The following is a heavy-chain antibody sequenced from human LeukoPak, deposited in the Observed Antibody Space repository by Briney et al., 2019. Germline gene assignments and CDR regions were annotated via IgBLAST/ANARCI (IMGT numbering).Heavy chain of an antibody. J-gene: IGHJ4*02. CDR1: GGSISSSFYY. Sequence: SETLSLTCTVSGGSISSSFYYWGWIRQPPGKGLEWIGSIYYSGNTYYNPSLKSRVTISVDTSKNHFSLHVRSVTAADTAVYYCARVKRASSVTIFGVVPDYWGRGTLVTVSS. D-gene: IGHD3-3*01. CDR3: ARVKRASSVTIFGVVPDY. CDR2: IYYSGNT. V-gene: IGHV4-39*02.